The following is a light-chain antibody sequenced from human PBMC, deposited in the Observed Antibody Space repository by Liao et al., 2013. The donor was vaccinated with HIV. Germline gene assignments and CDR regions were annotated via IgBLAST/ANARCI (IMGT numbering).Light chain of an antibody. CDR1: NIGSKS. V-gene: IGLV3-21*01. CDR3: QVWDSSSDHWV. J-gene: IGLJ3*02. CDR2: HDS. Sequence: SYVLTQPPSVSVAPGKTARITCGGNNIGSKSVHWYQQKPGQAPVLVIYHDSDRPSGIPQRFSGSNSGNTATLTLSRVEAGDEADYYCQVWDSSSDHWVFGGGTKLTVL.